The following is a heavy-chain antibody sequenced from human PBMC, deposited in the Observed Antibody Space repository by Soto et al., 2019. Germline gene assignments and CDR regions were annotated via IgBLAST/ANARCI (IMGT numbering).Heavy chain of an antibody. CDR2: IIPIFGTA. V-gene: IGHV1-69*13. J-gene: IGHJ4*02. Sequence: SVKVSCKASGGTFSSYAISWVRQAPGQGLEWMGGIIPIFGTANYAQKFQGRVTITADESTSTAYMELSSLRSEDTAVYYCARVLYVDTAMEYSDYWGQGTLVTVSS. CDR3: ARVLYVDTAMEYSDY. CDR1: GGTFSSYA. D-gene: IGHD5-18*01.